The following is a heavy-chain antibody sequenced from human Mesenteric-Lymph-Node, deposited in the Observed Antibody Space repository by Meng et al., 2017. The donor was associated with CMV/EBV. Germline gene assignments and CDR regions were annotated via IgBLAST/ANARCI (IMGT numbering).Heavy chain of an antibody. J-gene: IGHJ6*02. Sequence: GESLKISCAASGFTFSSYGMHWVRQAPGKGLEWVAFIRYDGSNKYYADSVKGRFSISRDNSKNTLYLQMNSLRAVDTAVYYCARGFCSTSACYWEYGMDVWGQGTTVTVSS. CDR3: ARGFCSTSACYWEYGMDV. CDR1: GFTFSSYG. CDR2: IRYDGSNK. D-gene: IGHD2-21*02. V-gene: IGHV3-30*02.